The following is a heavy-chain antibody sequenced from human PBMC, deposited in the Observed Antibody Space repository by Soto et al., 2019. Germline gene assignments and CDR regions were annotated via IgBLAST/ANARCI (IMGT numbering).Heavy chain of an antibody. CDR2: VDPSDSYT. CDR3: ARHGTIYYYYYGMDV. CDR1: GYSFTSYW. J-gene: IGHJ6*02. V-gene: IGHV5-10-1*01. Sequence: PGESLKISCKGSGYSFTSYWISWVRQMPGKGLEWMGRVDPSDSYTNYSPSFQGHVTFSADKSISTAFLQWSSLKASDTAMYYCARHGTIYYYYYGMDVWGQGTTVTVSS.